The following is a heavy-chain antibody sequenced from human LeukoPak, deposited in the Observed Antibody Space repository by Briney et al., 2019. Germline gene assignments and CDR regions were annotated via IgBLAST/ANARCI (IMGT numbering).Heavy chain of an antibody. CDR1: GFTFSSYA. Sequence: QPGRSLRLSCAASGFTFSSYAMHWVRQAPGKGLEWVAVISYDGSNKYYADSVKGRFTISRDNSKNTLYLQMNSLRAEDTAVYYCARERGSYSSGWYESVYWGQGTLVTVSS. D-gene: IGHD6-19*01. V-gene: IGHV3-30-3*01. CDR3: ARERGSYSSGWYESVY. J-gene: IGHJ4*02. CDR2: ISYDGSNK.